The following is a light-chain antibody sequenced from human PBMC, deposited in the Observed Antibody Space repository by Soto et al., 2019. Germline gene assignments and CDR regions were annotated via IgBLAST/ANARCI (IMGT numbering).Light chain of an antibody. V-gene: IGKV1-5*03. Sequence: DIQMTQFPSTLSASIGDRVTITCRASQTISSSLAWYQQKPGKAPKLMIYKASNLETGVPSRFSGSGSGTEFALTISSLQPDDVATYYCQQYIRYSPYTFGQGTRLEIK. CDR3: QQYIRYSPYT. CDR1: QTISSS. CDR2: KAS. J-gene: IGKJ2*01.